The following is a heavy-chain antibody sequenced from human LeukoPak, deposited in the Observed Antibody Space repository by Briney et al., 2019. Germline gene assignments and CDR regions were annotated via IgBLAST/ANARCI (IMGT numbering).Heavy chain of an antibody. J-gene: IGHJ4*02. CDR3: ARRDSAMVFFDL. D-gene: IGHD5-18*01. Sequence: SETLSLTCTVSGGCISSYYWSWIRQPPGKGLEWIGYIYTGGSTNYNPSLKSRVTISVDTSKNQCSLKLTSVTAADTAVYYCARRDSAMVFFDLWGQGTLVTVSS. CDR2: IYTGGST. V-gene: IGHV4-4*09. CDR1: GGCISSYY.